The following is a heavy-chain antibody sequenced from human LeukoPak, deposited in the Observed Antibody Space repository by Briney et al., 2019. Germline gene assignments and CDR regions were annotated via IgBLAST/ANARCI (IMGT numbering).Heavy chain of an antibody. CDR2: IGRSGNYI. J-gene: IGHJ6*03. V-gene: IGHV3-21*01. Sequence: PGGSLRLSCAASGFTFSAYTMNWVRQAPGKGLEWVSSIGRSGNYIYHADSVKGRFTISRDNAKISLYLQMSSLRAEDTAVYYCARQAGPYYMDVWGKGTTVTVSS. CDR3: ARQAGPYYMDV. D-gene: IGHD6-13*01. CDR1: GFTFSAYT.